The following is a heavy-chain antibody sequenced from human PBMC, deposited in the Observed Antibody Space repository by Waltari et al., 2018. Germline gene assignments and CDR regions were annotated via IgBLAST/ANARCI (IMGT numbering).Heavy chain of an antibody. CDR1: GFALTDYG. D-gene: IGHD6-19*01. Sequence: VLVWESGGDMVQPGGSRRLSCAASGFALTDYGLNWLRQVPGKGLEWVEVSSSAGRRTHAEFVKGRFTISGDNSKNMVFLEMNNLRPEDTAVYYCAKLGGLYASGWPDSTNYMDVWGKGTTVTV. CDR2: SSSAGRRT. J-gene: IGHJ6*03. CDR3: AKLGGLYASGWPDSTNYMDV. V-gene: IGHV3-23*03.